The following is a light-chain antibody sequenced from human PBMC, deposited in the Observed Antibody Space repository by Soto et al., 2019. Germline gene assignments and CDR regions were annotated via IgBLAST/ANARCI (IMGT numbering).Light chain of an antibody. V-gene: IGKV3-20*01. CDR2: GAS. CDR3: QQYGSSPLT. Sequence: EIVLTQSPGTLSLSPGERATLSCRASQSVSRSYLAWYQQKPGQAPRLLIYGASSRATGIPDRFSGSGSGTDFTLTITRLEPEDFAVYSCQQYGSSPLTFGGGTKVDIK. CDR1: QSVSRSY. J-gene: IGKJ4*01.